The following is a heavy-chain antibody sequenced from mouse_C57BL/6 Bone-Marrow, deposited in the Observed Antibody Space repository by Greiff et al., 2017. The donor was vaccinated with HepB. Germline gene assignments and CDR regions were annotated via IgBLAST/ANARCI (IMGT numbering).Heavy chain of an antibody. J-gene: IGHJ1*03. V-gene: IGHV1-66*01. CDR3: ARKHYGSSHWYFDV. CDR1: GYSFTSYY. CDR2: IYPGSGNT. Sequence: VKLVESGPELVKPGASVKISRKASGYSFTSYYIHWVKQRPGQGLEWIGWIYPGSGNTKYNEKFKGKATLTADTSSSTAYMQLSSLTSEDSAVYYCARKHYGSSHWYFDVWGTGTTVTVSS. D-gene: IGHD1-1*01.